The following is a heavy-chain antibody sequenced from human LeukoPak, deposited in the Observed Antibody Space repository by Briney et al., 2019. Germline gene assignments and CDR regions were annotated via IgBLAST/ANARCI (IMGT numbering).Heavy chain of an antibody. CDR2: ISWHSGSI. CDR1: GFTFHDYA. CDR3: AASGPTDNFDY. Sequence: GGSLRLSCAASGFTFHDYAMHWVRQAPGKGLEWVSGISWHSGSIGYADSVKGRFTISRDNAKNSLYLQMNSLRAEDTALYYCAASGPTDNFDYWGQGTLVTVSS. D-gene: IGHD3-10*01. J-gene: IGHJ4*02. V-gene: IGHV3-9*01.